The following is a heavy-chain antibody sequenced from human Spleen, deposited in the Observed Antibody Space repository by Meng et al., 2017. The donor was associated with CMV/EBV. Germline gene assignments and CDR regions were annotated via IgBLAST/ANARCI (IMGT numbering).Heavy chain of an antibody. CDR2: INPNSGGT. CDR1: RNTFTSNY. J-gene: IGHJ4*02. V-gene: IGHV1-2*02. Sequence: SCRTSRNTFTSNYLHWLRQAPGQGLEWMGWINPNSGGTNYAQKFQGRVTMTRDPSISTAYMELSRLRSDDTAVYYCARKLTSLIEYWGQGTLVTVSS. CDR3: ARKLTSLIEY.